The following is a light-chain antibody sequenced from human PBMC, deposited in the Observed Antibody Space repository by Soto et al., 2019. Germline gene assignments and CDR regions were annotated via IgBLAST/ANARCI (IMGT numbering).Light chain of an antibody. V-gene: IGLV2-14*01. Sequence: QSALTQPASVSGSPGQSIAISCTGSSSDVGIYNYVSWYQQHPGKVPKLIIYEVTNRPSGVSNRFSGSKSGNTASLTISGLRSDDEADYYCAAWDDNLNAYVFGSGTKLTVL. CDR2: EVT. CDR3: AAWDDNLNAYV. J-gene: IGLJ1*01. CDR1: SSDVGIYNY.